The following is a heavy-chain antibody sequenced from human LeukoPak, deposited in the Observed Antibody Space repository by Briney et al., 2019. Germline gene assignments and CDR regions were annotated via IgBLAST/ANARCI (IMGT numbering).Heavy chain of an antibody. Sequence: SGPTLVKPTQTLTLTCTFSGFSLSTTGVGVGWIRQAPGKALEWLALIYRNEDNRYSPSLKSRLTITKDTSKNQVVLTMTKMDPVDTATYYCAHYGDYRFMYYFDYWGQGALVTVSS. V-gene: IGHV2-5*01. D-gene: IGHD4-17*01. CDR3: AHYGDYRFMYYFDY. CDR1: GFSLSTTGVG. J-gene: IGHJ4*02. CDR2: IYRNEDN.